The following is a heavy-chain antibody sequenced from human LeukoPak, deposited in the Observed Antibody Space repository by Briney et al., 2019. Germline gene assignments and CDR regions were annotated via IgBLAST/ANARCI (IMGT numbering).Heavy chain of an antibody. CDR1: GGTFSSYA. D-gene: IGHD4-17*01. CDR2: IIPIFGTA. Sequence: ASVRVSCKASGGTFSSYAISWVRQAPGQGLEWMGGIIPIFGTANYAQKFQGRVTITADESTSTAYMELSSLRSEDTAVYYCARDRGYGDSVYYFDYWGQGTLVTVSS. V-gene: IGHV1-69*13. J-gene: IGHJ4*02. CDR3: ARDRGYGDSVYYFDY.